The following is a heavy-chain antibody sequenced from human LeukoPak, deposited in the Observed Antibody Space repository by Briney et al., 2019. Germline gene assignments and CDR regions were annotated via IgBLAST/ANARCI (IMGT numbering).Heavy chain of an antibody. V-gene: IGHV1-69*01. CDR2: IIPIFGTA. D-gene: IGHD2-15*01. CDR3: ARDRRRYCSGGSCYSGAAWFDP. J-gene: IGHJ5*02. Sequence: SVKVSCKASGGTFSSYAISWVRQAPGQGLEWMGGIIPIFGTANYAQKFQGRVTTTADESTSTAYMELSSLRSEDTAVYYCARDRRRYCSGGSCYSGAAWFDPWGQGTLVTVSS. CDR1: GGTFSSYA.